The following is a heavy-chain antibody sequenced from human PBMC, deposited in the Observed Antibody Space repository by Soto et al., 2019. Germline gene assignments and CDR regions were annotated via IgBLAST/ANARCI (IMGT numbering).Heavy chain of an antibody. CDR3: AKIPYYYDSSGYYYHY. CDR2: ISGSGGST. V-gene: IGHV3-23*01. D-gene: IGHD3-22*01. Sequence: EVQLLESGGGLVQPGGSLRLSCAASGFTFSSYAMSWVRQAPGKGLEWVSAISGSGGSTYYADSVKDRFTISRDNSKNTLYLQMNSLRAEDTAVYYCAKIPYYYDSSGYYYHYWGQGTLVTVSS. CDR1: GFTFSSYA. J-gene: IGHJ4*02.